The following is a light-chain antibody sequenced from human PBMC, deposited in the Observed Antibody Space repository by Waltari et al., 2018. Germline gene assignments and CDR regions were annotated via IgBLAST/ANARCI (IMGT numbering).Light chain of an antibody. CDR1: SGSVSYNYY. V-gene: IGLV8-61*01. J-gene: IGLJ3*02. Sequence: QTVVTQEPSFSVSPGGTVPLTCGLSSGSVSYNYYPTWVQQTPGQAPRTLIYSTNTRSSGVSDRFSGSILGNRAALTITGAQANDESDYYCVLYVGGGSWVFGGGTKLTVL. CDR2: STN. CDR3: VLYVGGGSWV.